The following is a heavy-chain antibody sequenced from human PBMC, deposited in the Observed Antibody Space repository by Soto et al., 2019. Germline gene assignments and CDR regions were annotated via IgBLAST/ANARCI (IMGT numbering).Heavy chain of an antibody. CDR2: IIPIGATA. CDR1: GGTFSSYA. J-gene: IGHJ6*02. Sequence: QVQLVQSGAEVKKPGSSVKVSCKASGGTFSSYAISWVRQAPGQGLEWMGGIIPIGATANYAQKFQGRVTITADESTSTAYMELGSLRSADTAVYYCARDLLGFGYTYADVWGQGTTVTVSS. D-gene: IGHD3-10*01. V-gene: IGHV1-69*12. CDR3: ARDLLGFGYTYADV.